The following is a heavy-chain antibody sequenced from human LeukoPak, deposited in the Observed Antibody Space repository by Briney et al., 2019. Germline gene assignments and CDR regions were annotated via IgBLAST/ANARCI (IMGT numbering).Heavy chain of an antibody. J-gene: IGHJ4*02. Sequence: PGRSLRLSCAASGFTFSSYAMYWVRQAPGKGLEWVAIISSDGSNKYYSDSVKGRFTISRDNSKNTLYLQMNSLRADDTAVYSSARVYYSSGWSYWGYFDYWGQGTLVTVSS. CDR2: ISSDGSNK. CDR1: GFTFSSYA. CDR3: ARVYYSSGWSYWGYFDY. D-gene: IGHD6-19*01. V-gene: IGHV3-30*04.